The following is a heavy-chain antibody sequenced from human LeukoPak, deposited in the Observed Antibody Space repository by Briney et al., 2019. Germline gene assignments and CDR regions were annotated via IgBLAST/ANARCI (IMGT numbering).Heavy chain of an antibody. CDR2: INPNSGGT. V-gene: IGHV1-2*04. J-gene: IGHJ4*02. Sequence: ASVKVSCKASGYTFTDHYIHWVRQAPGQGLEWMGWINPNSGGTNYAQKFQGWVTMTRDTSISTAYMELSRLRSDDTAGYYCARGDGNYYDSSGYYGPSDYWAREPWLPSPQ. D-gene: IGHD3-22*01. CDR1: GYTFTDHY. CDR3: ARGDGNYYDSSGYYGPSDY.